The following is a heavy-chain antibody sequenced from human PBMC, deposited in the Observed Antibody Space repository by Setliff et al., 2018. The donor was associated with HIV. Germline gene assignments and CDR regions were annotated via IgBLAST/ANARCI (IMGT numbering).Heavy chain of an antibody. J-gene: IGHJ3*02. CDR2: IYYSGST. V-gene: IGHV4-28*06. Sequence: ETLSLTCAVSGYSITSSNWWGWIRQPPGKGLEWIGYIYYSGSTNYNPSLKSRVTMSVDTSKNQFSLKLSSVTALDTAVYYCARMNSRDDAFDIWGQGTMVTVSS. CDR3: ARMNSRDDAFDI. CDR1: GYSITSSNW. D-gene: IGHD1-7*01.